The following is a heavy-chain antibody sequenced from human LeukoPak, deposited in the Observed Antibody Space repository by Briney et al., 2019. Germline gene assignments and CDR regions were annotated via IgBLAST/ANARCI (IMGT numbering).Heavy chain of an antibody. CDR2: INPSGGST. CDR1: GYTFTSYY. V-gene: IGHV1-46*01. J-gene: IGHJ4*02. Sequence: ASVKVSCKASGYTFTSYYMHWVRQAPGQGLEWMGVINPSGGSTSYAQKFQGRVTMTRDTSTSTVYMELSSLRSEDTAVYYCAREPQDIVVVVAATAAPPYYFDYWGQGTLVTVSS. D-gene: IGHD2-15*01. CDR3: AREPQDIVVVVAATAAPPYYFDY.